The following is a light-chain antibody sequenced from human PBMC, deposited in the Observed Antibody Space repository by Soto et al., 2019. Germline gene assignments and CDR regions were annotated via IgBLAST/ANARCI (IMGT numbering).Light chain of an antibody. CDR1: QSISRY. V-gene: IGKV1-39*01. CDR2: VAS. Sequence: HTTHATSYLSASVGDRVLITWRASQSISRYLNWYQQKPGKAPNLLIYVASSLQSEVPSRYSGSGSGTDFTLTITSRQPEDFATYYCQLSYGTPITVGQGTRLDIK. J-gene: IGKJ5*01. CDR3: QLSYGTPIT.